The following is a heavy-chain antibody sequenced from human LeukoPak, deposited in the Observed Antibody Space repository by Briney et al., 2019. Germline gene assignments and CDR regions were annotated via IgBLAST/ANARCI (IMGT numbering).Heavy chain of an antibody. Sequence: GASVTVSCKASGYTFTGYYMHWVRQAPGQGLEWMGWINPNSGGTNYAQKFQGRVTMTRDTSISTAYMELSRLRSDDTAVYYCARECSSSEPYYFDYWGQGTLVTVSS. CDR1: GYTFTGYY. J-gene: IGHJ4*02. D-gene: IGHD6-13*01. V-gene: IGHV1-2*02. CDR3: ARECSSSEPYYFDY. CDR2: INPNSGGT.